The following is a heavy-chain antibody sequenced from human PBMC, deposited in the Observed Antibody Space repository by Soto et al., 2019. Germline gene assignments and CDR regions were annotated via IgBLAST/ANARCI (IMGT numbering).Heavy chain of an antibody. CDR2: INHSGST. D-gene: IGHD5-12*01. J-gene: IGHJ4*02. CDR1: GGSFSGYY. Sequence: QVQLQQWGAGLLKPSETLSLTCAVYGGSFSGYYWSWIRQPPGKGLEWIGEINHSGSTNYNPSLKSRVTISVDTSKNQFSLKLSSVTAADTAVYYCARKLGRYGYHYWGQGTLVTVSS. V-gene: IGHV4-34*01. CDR3: ARKLGRYGYHY.